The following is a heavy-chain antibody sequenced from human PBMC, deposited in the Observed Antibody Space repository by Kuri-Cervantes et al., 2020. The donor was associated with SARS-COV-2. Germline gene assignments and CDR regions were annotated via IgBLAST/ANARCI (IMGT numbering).Heavy chain of an antibody. J-gene: IGHJ4*02. CDR3: ARDLYFDY. V-gene: IGHV3-23*01. CDR2: ISGSGGNI. CDR1: GFTFRRYA. Sequence: GESLKISCIASGFTFRRYAMSWVRQAPGKGLEWVSAISGSGGNIYYADSIKGRFTISRDSSKDTLYLQMNSLRAEDTAVYYYARDLYFDYWGQGTLVTVSS.